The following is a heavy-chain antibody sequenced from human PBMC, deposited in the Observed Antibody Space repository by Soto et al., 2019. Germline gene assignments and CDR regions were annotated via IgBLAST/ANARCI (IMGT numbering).Heavy chain of an antibody. Sequence: GASVKVSCKVSGYTLTELSMHWVRQAPGKGLEWMGAFDREDGETIYAQKFQGRVIMTEDTSTDTAYMELSSLGSEDTAVYFCATDGRWLQVDYYYGLDVWGQGTTVTVSS. CDR2: FDREDGET. D-gene: IGHD1-1*01. CDR3: ATDGRWLQVDYYYGLDV. J-gene: IGHJ6*02. CDR1: GYTLTELS. V-gene: IGHV1-24*01.